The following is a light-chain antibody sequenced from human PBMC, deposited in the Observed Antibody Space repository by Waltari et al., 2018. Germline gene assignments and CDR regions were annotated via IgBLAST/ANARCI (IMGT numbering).Light chain of an antibody. V-gene: IGKV1-17*01. CDR3: VQYNSHPYT. CDR2: GVS. J-gene: IGKJ2*01. CDR1: QDINTY. Sequence: DNQMTQSPSSLSASAGDTVPITCRASQDINTYLNWYQQKTGKTPKRLISGVSNLEFGVPSRFSGSGSGTDFNLTINSLQPEDFATYYCVQYNSHPYTFGQGTKVEIK.